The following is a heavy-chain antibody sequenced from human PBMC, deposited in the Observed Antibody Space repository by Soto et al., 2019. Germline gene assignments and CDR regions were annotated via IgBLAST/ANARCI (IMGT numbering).Heavy chain of an antibody. J-gene: IGHJ4*02. Sequence: ASVTVSCQASGYTFTSYDINWVRQATGQGLEWMGWMNPNSGNTGYAQKFQGRVTMTRNTSISTAYMELSSLRSEDTAVYYCASQGYCSGGSCYSVGYWGQGTLVTVSS. CDR3: ASQGYCSGGSCYSVGY. D-gene: IGHD2-15*01. CDR1: GYTFTSYD. V-gene: IGHV1-8*01. CDR2: MNPNSGNT.